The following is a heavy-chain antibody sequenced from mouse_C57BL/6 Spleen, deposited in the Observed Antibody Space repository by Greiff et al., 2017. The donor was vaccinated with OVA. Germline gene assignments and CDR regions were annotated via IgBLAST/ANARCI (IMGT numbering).Heavy chain of an antibody. CDR2: IYPGDGDT. D-gene: IGHD1-1*01. CDR3: ARGGPVRGAMDY. V-gene: IGHV1-80*01. Sequence: VKLQESGAELVKPGASVKISCKASGYAFSSYWMNWVKQRPGKGLEWIGQIYPGDGDTNYNGKFKGKATLTADKSSSTAYMQLSSLTSEDSAVYFCARGGPVRGAMDYWGQGTSVTVSS. CDR1: GYAFSSYW. J-gene: IGHJ4*01.